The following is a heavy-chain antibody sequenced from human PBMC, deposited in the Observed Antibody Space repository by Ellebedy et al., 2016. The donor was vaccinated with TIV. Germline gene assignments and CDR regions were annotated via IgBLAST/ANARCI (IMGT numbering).Heavy chain of an antibody. D-gene: IGHD3-10*01. J-gene: IGHJ3*02. CDR1: GGSISSSSYY. Sequence: GSLRLSCTVSGGSISSSSYYWGWIRQPPGKGLEWIGSIYYSGSTYYNPSLKSRVTISVDTSKNQFSLKLSSVTAADTAVYYCARQIPYYYGSGSYLLGAFDIWGQGTMVTVSS. CDR3: ARQIPYYYGSGSYLLGAFDI. V-gene: IGHV4-39*07. CDR2: IYYSGST.